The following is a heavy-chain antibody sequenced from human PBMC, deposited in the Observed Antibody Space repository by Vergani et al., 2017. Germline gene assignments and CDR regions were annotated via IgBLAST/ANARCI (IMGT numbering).Heavy chain of an antibody. D-gene: IGHD5-12*01. J-gene: IGHJ4*02. CDR2: INTKTGSP. V-gene: IGHV7-4-1*02. Sequence: QVQLVQSGSVLKKSGSSVKVSCKASGYMFNDYVLNWVRQAPGQGLEWMGRINTKTGSPSYAQGFKGRFVFSVDTSASTAFLQISGVKAEDTAVYFCARERLVVATFFDYWGQGTLVTVAS. CDR1: GYMFNDYV. CDR3: ARERLVVATFFDY.